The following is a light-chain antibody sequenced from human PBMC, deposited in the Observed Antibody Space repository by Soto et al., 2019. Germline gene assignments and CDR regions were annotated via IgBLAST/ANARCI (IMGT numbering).Light chain of an antibody. V-gene: IGKV3-11*01. J-gene: IGKJ4*01. CDR2: DAS. Sequence: EIVMTQSPATRSVSPGERATLSCRSSQSVITYLAWYQQKPGQAPRLLIDDASNRATGIPARLSGSGSGTDFTLTISSPDPEDFAVYYCQQRSNWLTFGGGTKVDIK. CDR3: QQRSNWLT. CDR1: QSVITY.